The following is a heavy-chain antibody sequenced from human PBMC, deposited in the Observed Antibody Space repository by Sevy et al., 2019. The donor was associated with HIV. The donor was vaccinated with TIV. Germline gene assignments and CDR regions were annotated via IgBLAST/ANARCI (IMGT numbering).Heavy chain of an antibody. CDR2: ISSSGSTI. D-gene: IGHD3-22*01. CDR1: GFTFSSYE. J-gene: IGHJ3*02. V-gene: IGHV3-48*03. CDR3: ARASMSHAFDI. Sequence: GSLRLSCAASGFTFSSYEMNWVRQAPGKGLEWVSYISSSGSTIYYADSVKGRFTISRDNAKNSLYLQMNSLRAEDTAVYYCARASMSHAFDIWGQGTMVTVSS.